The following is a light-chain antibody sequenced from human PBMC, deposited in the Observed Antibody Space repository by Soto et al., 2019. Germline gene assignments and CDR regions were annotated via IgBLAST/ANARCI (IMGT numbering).Light chain of an antibody. CDR2: GAS. CDR3: QSRPA. CDR1: QSVSSN. V-gene: IGKV3-15*01. J-gene: IGKJ1*01. Sequence: EIVMTQSPATLSVSPGERATLSCRASQSVSSNLAWYQQKPGQAPRLLIYGASTRATGIPARFSGSGSGTEFTLTISSLRSEDFAVYCLQSRPAFGQGTKVEIK.